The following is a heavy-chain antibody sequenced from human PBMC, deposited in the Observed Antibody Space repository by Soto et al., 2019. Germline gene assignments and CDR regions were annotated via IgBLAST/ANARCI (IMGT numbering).Heavy chain of an antibody. CDR3: ARDKDRPQLGGNYYYILDV. Sequence: QVQLEQSGAEVKKPGSSVKVSCKASGGTFRTSAISWVRQAPGQGLEWMGGIMPIFRTPDYAQKFQGRVIITADEFTGTAYMELSGLRSHDTAVYYCARDKDRPQLGGNYYYILDVWGQGTTITVSS. J-gene: IGHJ6*02. CDR1: GGTFRTSA. CDR2: IMPIFRTP. D-gene: IGHD3-3*02. V-gene: IGHV1-69*12.